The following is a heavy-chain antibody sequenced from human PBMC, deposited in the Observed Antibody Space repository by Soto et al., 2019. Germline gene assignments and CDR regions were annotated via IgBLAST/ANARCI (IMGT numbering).Heavy chain of an antibody. D-gene: IGHD2-15*01. CDR1: GFTFSSYG. CDR2: ISYDGSNK. J-gene: IGHJ4*02. CDR3: AKDPGDIVVVVAATPPDY. Sequence: GGSLRLSCAASGFTFSSYGMHWVRQAPGKGLEWVAVISYDGSNKYYADSVKGRFTISRDNSKNTLYLQMNSLRAEDTAVYYCAKDPGDIVVVVAATPPDYWGQGTLVTVSS. V-gene: IGHV3-30*18.